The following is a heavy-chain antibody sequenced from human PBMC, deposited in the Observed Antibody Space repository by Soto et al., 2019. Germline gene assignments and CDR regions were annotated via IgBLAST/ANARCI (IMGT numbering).Heavy chain of an antibody. CDR1: GDSISTDY. CDR2: IYYSGST. V-gene: IGHV4-59*12. D-gene: IGHD4-17*01. CDR3: GVYGGNAGVRFDP. J-gene: IGHJ5*02. Sequence: PDTLSLTCTFSGDSISTDYWSWLRQSSGKGLERIGFIYYSGSTNYNPSLTSRVTLSVDRSKNQFSLKLSSVTAADTAVYYCGVYGGNAGVRFDPWGQGTLVTVSS.